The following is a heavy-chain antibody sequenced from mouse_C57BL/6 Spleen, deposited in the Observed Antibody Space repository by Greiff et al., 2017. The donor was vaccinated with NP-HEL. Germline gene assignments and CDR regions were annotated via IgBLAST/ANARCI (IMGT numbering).Heavy chain of an antibody. CDR1: GYAFSSYW. Sequence: VQLKQSGAELVKPGASVKISCEASGYAFSSYWMNWVKQRPGKGLEWIGQIYPGDGDTNYNGKFKGKATLTADKSSSTAYMQLSSLTSEDSAVYFCARGVITTDYFDYWGQGTTLTVSS. V-gene: IGHV1-80*01. J-gene: IGHJ2*01. D-gene: IGHD1-1*01. CDR2: IYPGDGDT. CDR3: ARGVITTDYFDY.